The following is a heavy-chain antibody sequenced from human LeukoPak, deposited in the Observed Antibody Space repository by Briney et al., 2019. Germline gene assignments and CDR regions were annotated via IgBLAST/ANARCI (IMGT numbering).Heavy chain of an antibody. Sequence: PGGSLRLSCAASGFTFSSYWMSWVRQAPGKGLEWVANIKQDGSEKYYVDSVKGRFTISRDNAKNSLYLQMNSLRAEDTAVYYRARGRIRGTYGYWGQGTLVTVSS. J-gene: IGHJ4*02. CDR3: ARGRIRGTYGY. CDR2: IKQDGSEK. CDR1: GFTFSSYW. D-gene: IGHD3-10*01. V-gene: IGHV3-7*01.